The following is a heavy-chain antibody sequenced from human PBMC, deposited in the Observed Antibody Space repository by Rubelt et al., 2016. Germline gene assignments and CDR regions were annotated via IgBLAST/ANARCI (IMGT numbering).Heavy chain of an antibody. CDR1: GYSSGYY. Sequence: QVQLQESGPGLVKPSETLSLTCSVSGYSSGYYWGWIRQPPGKGLEWIGSIYHSGSTYYNPSLKSRVTISVDTPKNLVSLTLSSVTAADTAVYYCARGHWNYFDYWGQGTLVTVSS. CDR2: IYHSGST. J-gene: IGHJ4*02. D-gene: IGHD1-1*01. V-gene: IGHV4-38-2*02. CDR3: ARGHWNYFDY.